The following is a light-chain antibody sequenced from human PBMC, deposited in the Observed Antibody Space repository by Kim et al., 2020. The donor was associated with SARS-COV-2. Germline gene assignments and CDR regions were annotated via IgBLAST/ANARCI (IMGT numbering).Light chain of an antibody. J-gene: IGKJ2*03. CDR3: QQSYSTLGYS. Sequence: APIGDRVTITCRASQSIISYLNWYQQKPGKAPKLLIYAASSLQSGVPSRFSGSGSGTDFTLTISSLQPEDFATYYCQQSYSTLGYSFGQGTKLEI. CDR2: AAS. V-gene: IGKV1-39*01. CDR1: QSIISY.